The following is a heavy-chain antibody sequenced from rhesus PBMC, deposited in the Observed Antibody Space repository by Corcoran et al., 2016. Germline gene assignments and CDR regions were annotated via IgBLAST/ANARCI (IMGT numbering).Heavy chain of an antibody. J-gene: IGHJ4*01. D-gene: IGHD3-3*01. Sequence: EVQLVESGGGLVPPGGSLRLSCAASGFTFSDYYMTWVRQAPGKVLEWVSSISRASTDIYYTDSVKGRFTVSRDNAKNSLSLQMNSLKTEDTAVYYCTRGDYNFWTGYSDYFDFWGQGVLVTVSA. CDR3: TRGDYNFWTGYSDYFDF. CDR2: ISRASTDI. CDR1: GFTFSDYY. V-gene: IGHV3S16*01.